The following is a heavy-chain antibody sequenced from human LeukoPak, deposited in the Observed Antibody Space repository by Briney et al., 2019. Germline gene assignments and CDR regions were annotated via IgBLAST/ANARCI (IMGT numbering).Heavy chain of an antibody. V-gene: IGHV3-48*03. J-gene: IGHJ4*02. CDR1: GFTFSSYE. CDR3: AKLPTLYYYDSSGYYYFDY. CDR2: ISSSGSTI. Sequence: GGSLRLSCAASGFTFSSYEMNWVRQAPGKGLEWVSYISSSGSTIYYADSVKGRFTISRDNSKNTLYLQMNSLRAEDTAVYYCAKLPTLYYYDSSGYYYFDYWGQGTLVTVSS. D-gene: IGHD3-22*01.